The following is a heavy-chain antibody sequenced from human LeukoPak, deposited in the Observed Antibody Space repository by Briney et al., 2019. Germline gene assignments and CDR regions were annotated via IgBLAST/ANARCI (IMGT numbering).Heavy chain of an antibody. CDR3: LRVLGVPV. Sequence: GGSLRLSCAASGFTISSSWMHWVRQAPGKGPEWVSRISSDGSSATYADSVKGRFTVSKDNAKNTLYLQLNSLRTEDTAVYYCLRVLGVPVWSQGSLVTVSS. V-gene: IGHV3-74*03. D-gene: IGHD1-26*01. CDR2: ISSDGSSA. CDR1: GFTISSSW. J-gene: IGHJ4*02.